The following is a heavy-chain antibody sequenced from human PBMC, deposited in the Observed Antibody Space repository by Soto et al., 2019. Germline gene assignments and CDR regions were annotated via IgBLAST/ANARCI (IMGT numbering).Heavy chain of an antibody. Sequence: EVQLVESGGGLVQSGGSLRLSCAASGFTFSTYWMSWVRQGPGTGPEWVANIKQDGSERYYADSVKGRFTISRDNAKSSLDLQMTSLRAEDTAVYHCAKSLSAIPGDSWGQGTLVTVSS. D-gene: IGHD2-2*01. CDR3: AKSLSAIPGDS. CDR1: GFTFSTYW. V-gene: IGHV3-7*05. CDR2: IKQDGSER. J-gene: IGHJ4*02.